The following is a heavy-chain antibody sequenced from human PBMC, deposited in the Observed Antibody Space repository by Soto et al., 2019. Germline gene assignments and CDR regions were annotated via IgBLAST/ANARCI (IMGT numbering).Heavy chain of an antibody. CDR1: GGSVNSDNYY. V-gene: IGHV4-61*01. CDR2: IYYTGRT. CDR3: AREYSNSPEAFDS. D-gene: IGHD1-26*01. Sequence: SETLSLTCTVSGGSVNSDNYYWSWIRQPPGKGLEWIGYIYYTGRTNYNPSLMSRFTISLDASRNQFSLKLSSVTAADTAGFYCAREYSNSPEAFDSWGQGTLVTL. J-gene: IGHJ4*02.